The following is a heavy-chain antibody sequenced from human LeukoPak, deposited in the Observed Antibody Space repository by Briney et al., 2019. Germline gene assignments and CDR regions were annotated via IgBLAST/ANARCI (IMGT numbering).Heavy chain of an antibody. CDR3: ARAVAYGIDTGYFDY. CDR2: IYYSGST. CDR1: DGSINIY. V-gene: IGHV4-59*01. Sequence: SETLSLTCTVSDGSINIYWSWIRQPPGKGLEWIGYIYYSGSTNYNPSLKSRVTIPVDTSKNQFSLNLNSVTAADTAVYYCARAVAYGIDTGYFDYWGQGTLVTVSS. J-gene: IGHJ4*02. D-gene: IGHD2-8*02.